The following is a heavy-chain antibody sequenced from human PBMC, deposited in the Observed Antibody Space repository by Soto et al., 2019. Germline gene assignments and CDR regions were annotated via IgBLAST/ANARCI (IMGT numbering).Heavy chain of an antibody. CDR1: GFTFSSYA. J-gene: IGHJ4*02. V-gene: IGHV3-23*01. CDR3: AKGVGGGSGSY. Sequence: GGSLRLSCAASGFTFSSYAMSWVRQAPGKGLEWVSAISGSGGSTYYADSVKGRFTISRDNSKNTLYLQMNSLRAEDTALYYCAKGVGGGSGSYWGQGTLVTVSS. D-gene: IGHD3-10*01. CDR2: ISGSGGST.